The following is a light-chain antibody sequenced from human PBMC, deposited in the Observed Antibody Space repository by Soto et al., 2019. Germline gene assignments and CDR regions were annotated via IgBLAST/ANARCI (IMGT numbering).Light chain of an antibody. CDR3: QQYYSAPRT. CDR1: QSVLYSINAKNY. CDR2: WAS. V-gene: IGKV4-1*01. J-gene: IGKJ1*01. Sequence: DIVMTQSPDSLAVSLGERASINCKSSQSVLYSINAKNYLAWYQQKPGQPPKLLIHWASSRESGVPDRFSGSGSGTDFTLTISSLQAEDVAVYFCQQYYSAPRTFGQWTKVEIK.